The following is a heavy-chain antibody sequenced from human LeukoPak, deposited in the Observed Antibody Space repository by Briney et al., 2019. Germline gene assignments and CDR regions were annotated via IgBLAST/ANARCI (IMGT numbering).Heavy chain of an antibody. CDR2: IKQDGSEK. V-gene: IGHV3-7*05. Sequence: GGSLGLSCVASGFSFSTYWMSWVRQAPGKGLEWVANIKQDGSEKYYVDSVKGRFTISRDNAKNSLYLQMSSLRVEDTAVYYCVRDGMGVIKAFDIWGQGTMVTVSS. D-gene: IGHD3-10*01. J-gene: IGHJ3*02. CDR1: GFSFSTYW. CDR3: VRDGMGVIKAFDI.